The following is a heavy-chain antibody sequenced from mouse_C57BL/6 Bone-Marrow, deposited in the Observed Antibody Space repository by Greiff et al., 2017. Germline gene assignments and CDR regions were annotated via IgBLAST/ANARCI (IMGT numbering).Heavy chain of an antibody. CDR2: IYPRSGNT. CDR1: GYTFTSYG. J-gene: IGHJ4*01. Sequence: QVQLQQSGAELARPGASVKLSCKASGYTFTSYGISWVKQRTGQGLEWIGEIYPRSGNTYYNEKFKGKATLTADKSSSTAYMELRSLTSEDSAVYFCARGAYYQLYYYAMDYWGQGTSVTVSS. V-gene: IGHV1-81*01. D-gene: IGHD2-10*01. CDR3: ARGAYYQLYYYAMDY.